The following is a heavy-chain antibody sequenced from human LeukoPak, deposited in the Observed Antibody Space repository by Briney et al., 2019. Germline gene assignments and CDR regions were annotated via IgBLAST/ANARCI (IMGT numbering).Heavy chain of an antibody. D-gene: IGHD5-12*01. CDR1: GCTFTGYY. CDR2: INPNSGGT. CDR3: ARVPGLRLGFDY. Sequence: ASVKVSCKASGCTFTGYYMHWVRQAPGQGLEWMGWINPNSGGTNYAQKFQGRVTMTRDTSISTAYMELSRLRSDDTAVYYCARVPGLRLGFDYWGQGTLVTVSS. V-gene: IGHV1-2*02. J-gene: IGHJ4*02.